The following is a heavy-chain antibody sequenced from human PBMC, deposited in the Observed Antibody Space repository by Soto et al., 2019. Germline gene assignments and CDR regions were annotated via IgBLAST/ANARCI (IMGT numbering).Heavy chain of an antibody. Sequence: ASVKVSCKASGGTFSSYAISWVRQAPGQGLEWMGGIIPIFGTANYAQKFQGRVTITADESTSTAYMELSSLRSEDTAVYYCARVLVVAAMRDYYYYYGMDVWGQGTTVTVS. D-gene: IGHD2-15*01. J-gene: IGHJ6*02. V-gene: IGHV1-69*13. CDR1: GGTFSSYA. CDR2: IIPIFGTA. CDR3: ARVLVVAAMRDYYYYYGMDV.